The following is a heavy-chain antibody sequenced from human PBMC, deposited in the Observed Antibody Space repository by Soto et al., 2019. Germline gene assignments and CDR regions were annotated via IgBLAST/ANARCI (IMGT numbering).Heavy chain of an antibody. CDR1: GGSIYNNNW. V-gene: IGHV4-4*02. J-gene: IGHJ5*02. CDR2: IYHIGNT. D-gene: IGHD3-3*01. Sequence: SETLSLTCSVSGGSIYNNNWWSWVRQPPGKGLEWIGEIYHIGNTNYNPSLKSRVTISLEKSKNQFSLKLTSVTAADTAVYYCASADFWSGHGGWVDLWGQGTLXT. CDR3: ASADFWSGHGGWVDL.